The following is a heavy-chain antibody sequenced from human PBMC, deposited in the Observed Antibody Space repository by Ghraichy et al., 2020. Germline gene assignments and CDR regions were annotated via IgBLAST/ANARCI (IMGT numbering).Heavy chain of an antibody. CDR1: GYTFTGYY. CDR2: INPNSGGT. J-gene: IGHJ4*02. Sequence: ASVKVSCKASGYTFTGYYMHWVRQAPGQGLEWMGWINPNSGGTNYAQKFQGRVTMTRDTSISTAYMELSRLRSDDTAVYYCARVEDSSGYYLYYFDYWGQGTLVTVSS. V-gene: IGHV1-2*02. D-gene: IGHD3-22*01. CDR3: ARVEDSSGYYLYYFDY.